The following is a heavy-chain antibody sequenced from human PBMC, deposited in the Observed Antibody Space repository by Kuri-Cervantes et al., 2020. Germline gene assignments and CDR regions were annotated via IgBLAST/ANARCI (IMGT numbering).Heavy chain of an antibody. Sequence: GGSLRLSCAASGFTFSNAWMSWVRQAPGRGLEWISIIYSGDTYYTDSVKGRFTISRDDSMNTLYLQMNSLRAEDSAVYYCAREPSGSNAGAVDYWGQGTLVTVSS. J-gene: IGHJ4*02. CDR3: AREPSGSNAGAVDY. CDR2: IYSGDT. V-gene: IGHV3-53*01. CDR1: GFTFSNAW. D-gene: IGHD4-23*01.